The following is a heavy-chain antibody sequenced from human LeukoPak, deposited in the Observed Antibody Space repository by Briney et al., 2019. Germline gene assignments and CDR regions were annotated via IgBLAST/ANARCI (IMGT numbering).Heavy chain of an antibody. V-gene: IGHV3-11*01. CDR3: ARVGRLQYGDYVAFDY. CDR2: ISVSGTTI. Sequence: GVSLRLSCATSGFTFTDYYMSWVRQAPGKGLEWVSYISVSGTTIYYADSVKGRFTLSRDNAKNSLYLQMNSLRAEDTAVYYCARVGRLQYGDYVAFDYWGQGTLVTVSS. CDR1: GFTFTDYY. J-gene: IGHJ4*02. D-gene: IGHD4-17*01.